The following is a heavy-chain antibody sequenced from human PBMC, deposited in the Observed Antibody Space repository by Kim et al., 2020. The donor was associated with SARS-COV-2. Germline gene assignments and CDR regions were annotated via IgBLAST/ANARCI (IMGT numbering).Heavy chain of an antibody. D-gene: IGHD3-22*01. CDR2: IVVGSGNT. V-gene: IGHV1-58*01. J-gene: IGHJ3*02. Sequence: SVKVSCKAFGFTFTSSAVQWVRQARGQRLEWIGWIVVGSGNTNYAQKFQERVTITRDMSTSTAYMELSSLRSEDTAVYYCAAMYYYDSSGYYYFDIWGQGTMVTVSS. CDR1: GFTFTSSA. CDR3: AAMYYYDSSGYYYFDI.